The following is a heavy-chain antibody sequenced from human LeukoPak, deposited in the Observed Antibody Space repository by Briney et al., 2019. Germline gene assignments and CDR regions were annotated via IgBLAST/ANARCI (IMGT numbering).Heavy chain of an antibody. CDR3: AQEHFDTSGYYSRFDN. D-gene: IGHD3-22*01. CDR1: GFTFPRHA. Sequence: QPGGSLRLSCAASGFTFPRHAMSWVRQAPGKGLEWVASSAGSGGSTHYADSVKGRFTISRDNSQITVFLHMNSLRADDTAVYYCAQEHFDTSGYYSRFDNWGRGILVTVSS. V-gene: IGHV3-23*01. J-gene: IGHJ4*02. CDR2: SAGSGGST.